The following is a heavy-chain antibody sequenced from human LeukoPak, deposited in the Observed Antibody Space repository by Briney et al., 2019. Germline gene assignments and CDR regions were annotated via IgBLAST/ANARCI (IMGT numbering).Heavy chain of an antibody. D-gene: IGHD4-17*01. Sequence: PGGSLRLSCAASGFTFSSYSMNWVRQAPGKGLEWVSSISSSSSYIYYADSVKGRFTISRDNAKNSLYLQMNSLRVEDTAVYYCARHDYGDYYFDYWGQGTLVTVSS. CDR2: ISSSSSYI. CDR3: ARHDYGDYYFDY. V-gene: IGHV3-21*01. CDR1: GFTFSSYS. J-gene: IGHJ4*02.